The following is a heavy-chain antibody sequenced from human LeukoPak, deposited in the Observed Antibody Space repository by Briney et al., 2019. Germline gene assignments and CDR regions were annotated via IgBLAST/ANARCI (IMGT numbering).Heavy chain of an antibody. D-gene: IGHD2-15*01. CDR2: ISYDGSNK. CDR1: GFTFSSYA. V-gene: IGHV3-30-3*01. CDR3: ARSILSLETYCSGRSCYGGVDY. J-gene: IGHJ4*02. Sequence: GGSLRLSCAASGFTFSSYAMHWVRQAPGKGLEWVAVISYDGSNKYYADSVKGRFTISRDNSKNTLYLQMNSLRAEDTAVYYCARSILSLETYCSGRSCYGGVDYWGQGTLVTVSS.